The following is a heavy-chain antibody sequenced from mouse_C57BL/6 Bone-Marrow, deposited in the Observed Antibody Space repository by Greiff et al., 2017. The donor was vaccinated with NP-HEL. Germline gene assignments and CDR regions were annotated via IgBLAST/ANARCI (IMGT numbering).Heavy chain of an antibody. CDR3: AREGYHDPWFAY. J-gene: IGHJ3*01. CDR2: IYPCSGST. Sequence: QVQLQQPGAELVKPGASVKLSCKASGYTFTSYWMPWVKQRPGQGLEWIGVIYPCSGSTNYNEKFKRKATLTVATSSSTAYLQLSSLTSEASAAYDCAREGYHDPWFAYWGQGTLVTVSA. CDR1: GYTFTSYW. V-gene: IGHV1-55*01.